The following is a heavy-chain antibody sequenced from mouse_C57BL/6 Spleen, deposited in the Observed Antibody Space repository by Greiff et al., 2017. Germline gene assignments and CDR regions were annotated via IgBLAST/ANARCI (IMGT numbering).Heavy chain of an antibody. V-gene: IGHV1-64*01. J-gene: IGHJ2*01. CDR2: IHPNSGST. CDR3: ASHYYGSSYLYFDY. CDR1: GYTFTSYW. Sequence: QVQLQQPGAELVKPGASVKLSCKASGYTFTSYWMHWVKQRPGQGLEWIGMIHPNSGSTNYNEKFKSKATLTVDKSSRTAYMQLSSLTSEDSAVYYCASHYYGSSYLYFDYWGQGTTLTVSS. D-gene: IGHD1-1*01.